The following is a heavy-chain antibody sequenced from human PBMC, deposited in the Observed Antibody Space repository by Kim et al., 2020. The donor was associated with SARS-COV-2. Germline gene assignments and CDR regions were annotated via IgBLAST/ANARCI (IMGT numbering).Heavy chain of an antibody. CDR2: ISISSSYL. V-gene: IGHV3-21*01. CDR3: ASELFWSGYFEEYYYYGIDV. Sequence: GGSLRLSCAASGFTFSSYSMNWVRQAPGKGLEWVSSISISSSYLYYADSVKGRLSIPRDNAKNSLYMQMNSLRAEDTAVYYCASELFWSGYFEEYYYYGIDVWGQGTTVTVSS. CDR1: GFTFSSYS. J-gene: IGHJ6*02. D-gene: IGHD3-3*01.